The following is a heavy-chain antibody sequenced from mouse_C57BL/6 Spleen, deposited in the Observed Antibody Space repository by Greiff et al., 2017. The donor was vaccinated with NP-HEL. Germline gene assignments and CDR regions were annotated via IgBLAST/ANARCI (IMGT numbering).Heavy chain of an antibody. CDR2: INPNNGGT. V-gene: IGHV1-18*01. CDR1: GYTFTDYN. CDR3: ARGWDEGAMDY. J-gene: IGHJ4*01. D-gene: IGHD4-1*01. Sequence: EVQLQQSGPELVKPGASVKIPCKASGYTFTDYNMDWVKQSHGKSLEWIGDINPNNGGTIYNQKFKGKATLTVDKSSSTAYMELRSLTSEDTAVYYCARGWDEGAMDYGGQGTSVTVSS.